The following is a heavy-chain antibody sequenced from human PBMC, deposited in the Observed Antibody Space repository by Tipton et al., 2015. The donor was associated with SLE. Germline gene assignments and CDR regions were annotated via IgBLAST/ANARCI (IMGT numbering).Heavy chain of an antibody. V-gene: IGHV4-30-2*01. CDR1: GGSISSGGYS. CDR2: IYHSGST. Sequence: TLSLTCAVSGGSISSGGYSWSWIRQPPGKGLEWIGYIYHSGSTYYSPSLKSRVTISVDTSKNQFSLKLSSVTAADTAVYYCARAAAPWYTYYGMDVWGQGTTVTVSS. D-gene: IGHD6-25*01. CDR3: ARAAAPWYTYYGMDV. J-gene: IGHJ6*02.